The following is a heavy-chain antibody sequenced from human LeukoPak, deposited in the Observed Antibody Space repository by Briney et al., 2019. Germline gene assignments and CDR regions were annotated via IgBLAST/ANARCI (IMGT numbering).Heavy chain of an antibody. J-gene: IGHJ1*01. CDR2: IYTSAST. V-gene: IGHV4-61*02. CDR1: GGSISSGRYY. CDR3: SREGNYYDSSGPPYFQH. D-gene: IGHD3-22*01. Sequence: SQTLSLTCTVSGGSISSGRYYRGWMGQPAGKGLEWIVRIYTSASTNYNLSLKSLVTISVDTSKNQFSLKLGSVTAADTAVYYCSREGNYYDSSGPPYFQHWGQGTLVTVSS.